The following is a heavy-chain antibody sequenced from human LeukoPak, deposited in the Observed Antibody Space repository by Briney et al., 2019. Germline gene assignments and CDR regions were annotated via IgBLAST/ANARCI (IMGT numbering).Heavy chain of an antibody. CDR2: IYYSGST. CDR3: ARAYGSGTHFDY. D-gene: IGHD3-10*01. V-gene: IGHV4-31*03. CDR1: GGSFSSGGYY. Sequence: SQTLSLTCTVSGGSFSSGGYYWSWIRQHPGKGLEWIGYIYYSGSTYYNPSLKSRVTISVDTSKNQFSLKLSSVTAADTAVYYCARAYGSGTHFDYWGEGTLVTVSS. J-gene: IGHJ4*02.